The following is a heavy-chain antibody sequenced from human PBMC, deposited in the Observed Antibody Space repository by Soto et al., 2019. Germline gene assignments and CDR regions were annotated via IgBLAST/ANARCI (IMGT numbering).Heavy chain of an antibody. Sequence: PGGSLRLSCAGSGFTFSNSGMHWVRQAPGKGLEWVAVLAYDGSEKYYADSVKGRFTISRDNSKNTLYLQMNSLRAEDTAVYYCAREPFYGGNSFYYYYGMDVWGQGTTVTVSS. CDR1: GFTFSNSG. V-gene: IGHV3-30*03. D-gene: IGHD4-17*01. J-gene: IGHJ6*02. CDR3: AREPFYGGNSFYYYYGMDV. CDR2: LAYDGSEK.